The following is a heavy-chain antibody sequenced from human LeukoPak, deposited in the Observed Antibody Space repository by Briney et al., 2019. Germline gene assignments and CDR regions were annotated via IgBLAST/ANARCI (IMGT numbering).Heavy chain of an antibody. Sequence: GESLKISCKASGYSFIDYWIGWVRQMPGKGLEWMGIIYPGDSDTRYSPSFEGQVTISSDKSITTAYLQWSSLQASDTAMYYCAKSNRGDGYNYWFDPWGQGTLVTVSS. CDR2: IYPGDSDT. V-gene: IGHV5-51*01. CDR1: GYSFIDYW. D-gene: IGHD5-24*01. CDR3: AKSNRGDGYNYWFDP. J-gene: IGHJ5*02.